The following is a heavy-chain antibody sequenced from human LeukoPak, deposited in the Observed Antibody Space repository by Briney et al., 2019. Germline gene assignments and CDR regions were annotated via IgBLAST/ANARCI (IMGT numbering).Heavy chain of an antibody. CDR2: ISGSGGST. CDR3: AKPMVRGVTLFDY. Sequence: GGSLRLSCAASGFTFSSYAMSWVRQAPGKGLEGVSAISGSGGSTYYADSVKGRFTISRDNSKNTLYLQMNSLRAEDTAVYYCAKPMVRGVTLFDYWGQGTLVTVSS. J-gene: IGHJ4*02. D-gene: IGHD3-10*01. CDR1: GFTFSSYA. V-gene: IGHV3-23*01.